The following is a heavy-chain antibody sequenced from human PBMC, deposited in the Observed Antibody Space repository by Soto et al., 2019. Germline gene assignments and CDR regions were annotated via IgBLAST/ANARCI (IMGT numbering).Heavy chain of an antibody. CDR3: ARALFRYFDWYNWFDP. Sequence: ASVKVSCKASGYTFTSYGISWVRQAPGQGLEWMGWISAYNGNTNYAQKLQGRVTMTTDTSTSTAYMELRSLRSDDTAVYYCARALFRYFDWYNWFDPWGQGTLVTVSS. CDR2: ISAYNGNT. J-gene: IGHJ5*02. CDR1: GYTFTSYG. V-gene: IGHV1-18*04. D-gene: IGHD3-9*01.